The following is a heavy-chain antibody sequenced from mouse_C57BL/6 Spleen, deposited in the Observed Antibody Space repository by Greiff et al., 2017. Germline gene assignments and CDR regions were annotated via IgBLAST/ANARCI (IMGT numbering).Heavy chain of an antibody. CDR3: TRGNYGYDVGYAMDY. J-gene: IGHJ4*01. Sequence: QVQLKQSGAELVRPGASVTLSCKASGYTFTDYEMHWVKQTPVHGLEWIGAIDPETGGTAYTQKFKGKAILTADKSSSTAYMELRSLTSEDSAVYYCTRGNYGYDVGYAMDYWGQGTSVTVSS. CDR2: IDPETGGT. V-gene: IGHV1-15*01. CDR1: GYTFTDYE. D-gene: IGHD2-2*01.